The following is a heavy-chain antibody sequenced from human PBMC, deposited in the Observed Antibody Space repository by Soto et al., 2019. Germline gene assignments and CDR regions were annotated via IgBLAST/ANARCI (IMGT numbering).Heavy chain of an antibody. CDR3: ARPMWRGDYNWGYFDL. CDR2: ISYDGSNK. V-gene: IGHV3-30-3*01. D-gene: IGHD4-17*01. Sequence: QVQLVESGGGVVQPGRSLRLSCAASGFTFSSYAMHWVRQAPGKGLEWVAVISYDGSNKYYADSVKGRFTISRDNSKNTLYLQMNGLRAEDTAVYYCARPMWRGDYNWGYFDLWGRGTLVTVSS. J-gene: IGHJ2*01. CDR1: GFTFSSYA.